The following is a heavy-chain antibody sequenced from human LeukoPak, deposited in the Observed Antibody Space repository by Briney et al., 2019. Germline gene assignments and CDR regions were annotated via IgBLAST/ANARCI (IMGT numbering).Heavy chain of an antibody. CDR1: RFIFSDYI. CDR2: ISSHGNYI. V-gene: IGHV3-21*04. Sequence: GGSLRLSCVASRFIFSDYIINWVRQAPGKGLEWVSSISSHGNYIYYAVSVKGRFSISRDNAKNSLYLQMNSLRAEDTAVYYCARRDYYDSSGYSFGHWGQGTLVTVSS. CDR3: ARRDYYDSSGYSFGH. J-gene: IGHJ4*02. D-gene: IGHD3-22*01.